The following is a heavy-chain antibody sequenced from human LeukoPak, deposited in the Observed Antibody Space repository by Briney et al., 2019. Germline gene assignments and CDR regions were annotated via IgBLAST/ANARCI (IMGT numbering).Heavy chain of an antibody. CDR2: INPKSRGT. Sequence: ASVKVSCKASGYTFTANYLHWVRLAPGQGLEWMGWINPKSRGTNYAQRFRGRVTMTRDTSISTVYMELSSLTSDDTAVYYCVREDTALYYFDFSGQGTLVTVSS. D-gene: IGHD5-18*01. CDR3: VREDTALYYFDF. CDR1: GYTFTANY. V-gene: IGHV1-2*02. J-gene: IGHJ4*02.